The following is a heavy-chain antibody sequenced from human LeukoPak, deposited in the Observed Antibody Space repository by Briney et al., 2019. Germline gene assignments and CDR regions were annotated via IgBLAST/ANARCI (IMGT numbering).Heavy chain of an antibody. J-gene: IGHJ3*02. Sequence: PGGSLRLSCAASGFTVSSNYMSWVRQAPGKGLEWVSVIYSGGSTYYADSVKGRFTISRDNSKNTLYLQMNSLRAEDTAVYYCARGYGDYVRDNAFDIWGQGTMVTVSS. CDR2: IYSGGST. D-gene: IGHD4-17*01. CDR1: GFTVSSNY. CDR3: ARGYGDYVRDNAFDI. V-gene: IGHV3-53*01.